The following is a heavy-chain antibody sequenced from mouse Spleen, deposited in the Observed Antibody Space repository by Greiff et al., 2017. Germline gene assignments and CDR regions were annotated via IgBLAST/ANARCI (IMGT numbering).Heavy chain of an antibody. V-gene: IGHV5-6*02. J-gene: IGHJ3*01. CDR3: ARYDYDLTFAY. D-gene: IGHD2-4*01. CDR2: ISSGGSYT. Sequence: DVMLVESGGDLVKPGGSLKLSCAASGFTFSSYGMSWVRQTPDKRLEWVATISSGGSYTYYPDSVKGRFTISRDNAKNTLYLQMSSLKSEDTAMYYCARYDYDLTFAYWGQGTLVTVSA. CDR1: GFTFSSYG.